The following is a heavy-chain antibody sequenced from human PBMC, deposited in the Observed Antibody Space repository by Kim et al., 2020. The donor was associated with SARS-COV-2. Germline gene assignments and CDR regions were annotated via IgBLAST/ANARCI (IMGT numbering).Heavy chain of an antibody. CDR1: GGSFSGYY. V-gene: IGHV4-34*01. CDR3: ARGCRHSNTAAGS. J-gene: IGHJ4*02. Sequence: SETLSLTCAVYGGSFSGYYWSWIRQPPGKGLEWIGEINHSGSTNYNPSLKSRVTISVDTSKNQFSLKLSSVTAADTAVYYCARGCRHSNTAAGSWGQGTLVTVSS. CDR2: INHSGST. D-gene: IGHD6-13*01.